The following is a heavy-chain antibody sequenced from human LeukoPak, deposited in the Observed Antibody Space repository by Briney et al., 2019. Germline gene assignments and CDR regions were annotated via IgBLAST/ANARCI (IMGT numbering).Heavy chain of an antibody. D-gene: IGHD4-17*01. CDR2: IIPIFGTA. V-gene: IGHV1-69*13. Sequence: ASVKVSCKASGGTFSSYAISWVRQAPGQGLEWMGGIIPIFGTANYAQKFQGRVTITADESTSTAYMELSSLRSEDTAVYYCARVKGYGDYTITKTYNWFDPWGQGTLVTVSS. CDR1: GGTFSSYA. J-gene: IGHJ5*02. CDR3: ARVKGYGDYTITKTYNWFDP.